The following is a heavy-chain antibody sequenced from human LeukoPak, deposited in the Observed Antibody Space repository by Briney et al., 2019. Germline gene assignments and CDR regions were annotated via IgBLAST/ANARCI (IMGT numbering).Heavy chain of an antibody. Sequence: GESLKISCQVSGYIFTHYWIGWVRQMPGKGLESMGIIYPADSDTTCSPSFQGQVTISADKSISTVYLQWSSLKASDTAMYYCARQSRDGSKTRGYYFDYWDQGTLVTVSS. CDR2: IYPADSDT. V-gene: IGHV5-51*01. J-gene: IGHJ4*02. CDR1: GYIFTHYW. D-gene: IGHD3-10*01. CDR3: ARQSRDGSKTRGYYFDY.